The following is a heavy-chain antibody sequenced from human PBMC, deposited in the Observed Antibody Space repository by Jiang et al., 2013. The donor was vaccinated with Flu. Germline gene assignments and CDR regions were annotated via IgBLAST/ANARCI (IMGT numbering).Heavy chain of an antibody. Sequence: SSISSSSSYIYYADSVKGRFTISRDNAKNSLYLQMNSLRAEDTAVYYCARDRWELPRRGYYFDYWGQGTLVTVSS. D-gene: IGHD1-26*01. CDR2: ISSSSSYI. CDR3: ARDRWELPRRGYYFDY. V-gene: IGHV3-21*01. J-gene: IGHJ4*02.